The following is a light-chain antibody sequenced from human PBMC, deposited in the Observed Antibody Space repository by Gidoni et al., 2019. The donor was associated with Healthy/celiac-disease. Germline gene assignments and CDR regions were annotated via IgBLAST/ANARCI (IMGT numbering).Light chain of an antibody. J-gene: IGKJ5*01. CDR3: QQYDNLPIT. CDR2: DAS. Sequence: DIQITPSPSSLSASVGDRGTITCQASQDISNYLKWYQQKPGKAPKLLIYDASNLETGVPSRFSGSGSGTDVTFTISSLQPEDIATYYCQQYDNLPITFGQGTRLEIK. CDR1: QDISNY. V-gene: IGKV1-33*01.